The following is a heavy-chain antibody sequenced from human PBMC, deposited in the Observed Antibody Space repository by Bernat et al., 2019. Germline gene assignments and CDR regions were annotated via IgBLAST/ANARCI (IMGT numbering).Heavy chain of an antibody. J-gene: IGHJ4*02. D-gene: IGHD3-3*01. Sequence: QVQLVESGGGVVQPGRSLRLSCAASGSTFSSYAMHWVRQAPGKGLEWVAVISYDGSNKYYADSVKGRFTISRDNSKNTLYLQMNSLRAEDTAVYYCARGSGFWSGYWLLYWGQGTLVTVSA. CDR3: ARGSGFWSGYWLLY. CDR2: ISYDGSNK. CDR1: GSTFSSYA. V-gene: IGHV3-30*01.